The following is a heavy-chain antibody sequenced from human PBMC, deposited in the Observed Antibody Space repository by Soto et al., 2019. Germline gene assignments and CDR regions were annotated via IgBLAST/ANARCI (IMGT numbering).Heavy chain of an antibody. V-gene: IGHV4-30-4*01. CDR1: GGSISSGDYY. CDR2: IYYSGST. D-gene: IGHD3-22*01. J-gene: IGHJ3*02. CDR3: ARAVTMIVVGIYAFDI. Sequence: PWETLSLTCTVSGGSISSGDYYWSRIRQPPGKGLEWIGYIYYSGSTYYNPSLKSRVTISVDTSKNQFSLKLSSVTAADTAVYYCARAVTMIVVGIYAFDIWGQGTMVTVSS.